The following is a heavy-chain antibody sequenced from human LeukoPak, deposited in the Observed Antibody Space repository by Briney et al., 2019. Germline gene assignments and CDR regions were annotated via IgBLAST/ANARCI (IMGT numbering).Heavy chain of an antibody. CDR1: GYSFTSHW. D-gene: IGHD6-13*01. Sequence: GESLKISCKGSGYSFTSHWISWVRQMPGRGLERMGIIWPGDSDTTYSPSFQGQVTISVDRSISTAYLQWSSLKASDTAMYYCARQGPSSSTYIDYWGQGTLVTVSS. CDR2: IWPGDSDT. V-gene: IGHV5-51*01. J-gene: IGHJ4*02. CDR3: ARQGPSSSTYIDY.